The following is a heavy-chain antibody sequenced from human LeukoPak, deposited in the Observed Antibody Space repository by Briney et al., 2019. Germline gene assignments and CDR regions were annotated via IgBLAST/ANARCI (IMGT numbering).Heavy chain of an antibody. V-gene: IGHV3-7*03. CDR1: RFTFRSYW. J-gene: IGHJ4*02. CDR2: IKQDGSER. CDR3: ARDGGPFDS. Sequence: GGSLRLSCAASRFTFRSYWMSWARQAPGKGLEWVANIKQDGSERYYVDSVKGRFTISRDNAKNLVYLQLNSLRVEDTAVYYCARDGGPFDSWGQGTLVTVSS. D-gene: IGHD2-15*01.